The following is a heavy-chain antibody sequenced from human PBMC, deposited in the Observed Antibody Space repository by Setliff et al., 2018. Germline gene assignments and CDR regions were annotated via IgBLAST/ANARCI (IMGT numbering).Heavy chain of an antibody. J-gene: IGHJ4*02. V-gene: IGHV1-18*01. Sequence: GASVKVSCKASGYTFTSYGFSWVRQAPGQGLEWMGWINAGNGNTKYSQKFQGRVTMTTDTSTSTAYMELRSLRSEDTAVYYCARDYGDVDTAMVTGSYGYRSESFYFDYWGQGTLVTVSS. D-gene: IGHD5-18*01. CDR3: ARDYGDVDTAMVTGSYGYRSESFYFDY. CDR1: GYTFTSYG. CDR2: INAGNGNT.